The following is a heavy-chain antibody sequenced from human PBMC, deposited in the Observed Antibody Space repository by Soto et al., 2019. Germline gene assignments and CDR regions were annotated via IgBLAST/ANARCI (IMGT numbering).Heavy chain of an antibody. Sequence: QITLKESGPTVVKPTQTLTLTCTFSGFSLSTSGVGVGWIRHPPGKALEWLALIYWDDDKRYRSSLQSRLTITKDTSKNQVVLTMINVDPVDTATYYCAHATRVAYLKYYIDVWGKGTTVTVSS. CDR3: AHATRVAYLKYYIDV. CDR1: GFSLSTSGVG. J-gene: IGHJ6*03. D-gene: IGHD2-15*01. CDR2: IYWDDDK. V-gene: IGHV2-5*02.